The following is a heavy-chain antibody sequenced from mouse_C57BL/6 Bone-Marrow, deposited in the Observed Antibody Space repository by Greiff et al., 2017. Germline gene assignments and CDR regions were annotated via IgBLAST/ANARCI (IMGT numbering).Heavy chain of an antibody. CDR2: IYPRSGNT. V-gene: IGHV1-81*01. D-gene: IGHD1-1*01. CDR3: ADCSSYFYFDC. J-gene: IGHJ2*01. Sequence: VQLQQSGAELARPGASVKLSCKASGYTFTSYGISWVKQRTGRGLEWIGEIYPRSGNTNYNEKFKGKATLTAAKSSRTAYMELRSLTSEDSAVYFCADCSSYFYFDCWGQGTTLTVSS. CDR1: GYTFTSYG.